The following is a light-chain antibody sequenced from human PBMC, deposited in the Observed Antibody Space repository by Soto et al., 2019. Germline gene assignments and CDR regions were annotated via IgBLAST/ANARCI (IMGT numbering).Light chain of an antibody. J-gene: IGKJ2*01. V-gene: IGKV3-20*01. CDR3: QGYGSSPYT. CDR1: QSVSSSY. Sequence: EMALTQSPGTLSLSPGERATLSCRASQSVSSSYLAWYQQKPGQAPRLLIYGASSRATGIPDRFTDSGSGTDFTLTISGLEPEEFAVYYCQGYGSSPYTLGQGNKLEIK. CDR2: GAS.